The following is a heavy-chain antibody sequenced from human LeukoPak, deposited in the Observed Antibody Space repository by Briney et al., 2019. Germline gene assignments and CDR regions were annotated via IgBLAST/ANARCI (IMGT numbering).Heavy chain of an antibody. V-gene: IGHV3-21*01. D-gene: IGHD2-21*01. CDR3: ARGSIPDY. Sequence: GGSLRLSCAASGFTFSTYSMNWVRQAPGKGREWVSSISSGSSYIYYADSVKGRFTISRDNAKNSLYLRMSSLRADDTAVYYCARGSIPDYWGQGTLVTVSS. CDR1: GFTFSTYS. J-gene: IGHJ4*02. CDR2: ISSGSSYI.